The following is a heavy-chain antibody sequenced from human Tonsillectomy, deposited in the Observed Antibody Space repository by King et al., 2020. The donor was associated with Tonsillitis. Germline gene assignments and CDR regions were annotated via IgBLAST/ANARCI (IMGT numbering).Heavy chain of an antibody. V-gene: IGHV4-34*01. Sequence: VQLQQWGAGLLKPSETLSLTCAVYGGSFSSYYWSWIRQPPGKGLEWIGEINHSGSTNYNPSLKSRVTISVDTSKNQFSLKLSSVTAADTAVYYCAREGADYGNPPLGYYYYMDVWGKGTTVTVSS. CDR1: GGSFSSYY. CDR2: INHSGST. J-gene: IGHJ6*03. CDR3: AREGADYGNPPLGYYYYMDV. D-gene: IGHD4-11*01.